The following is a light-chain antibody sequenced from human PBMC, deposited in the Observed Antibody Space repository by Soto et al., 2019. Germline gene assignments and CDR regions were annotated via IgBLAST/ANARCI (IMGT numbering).Light chain of an antibody. Sequence: EILLTHSPATLSLSPGEGATLSCRASQSVSSSFLAWYQQQPGQAPRLLIYATSRRAPGIPDRFSGSGSGTDFTLTISRLEPEDFAVYYCHQFDSSLTFGQGTKVE. CDR2: ATS. CDR3: HQFDSSLT. CDR1: QSVSSSF. J-gene: IGKJ1*01. V-gene: IGKV3-20*01.